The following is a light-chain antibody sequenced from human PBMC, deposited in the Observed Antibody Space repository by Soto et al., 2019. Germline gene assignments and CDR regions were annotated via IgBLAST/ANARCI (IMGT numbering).Light chain of an antibody. CDR2: GAS. Sequence: EIVLTQSPGTLSLSPGERATLSCRASQSVTSTYLAWYQQKPGQPPRLLIYGASNRATGIPDRFSGSGSGTDFTLTISRLEPEDFPVYYCQQYHSLPTTLGPGTKVDIK. CDR3: QQYHSLPTT. V-gene: IGKV3-20*01. J-gene: IGKJ3*01. CDR1: QSVTSTY.